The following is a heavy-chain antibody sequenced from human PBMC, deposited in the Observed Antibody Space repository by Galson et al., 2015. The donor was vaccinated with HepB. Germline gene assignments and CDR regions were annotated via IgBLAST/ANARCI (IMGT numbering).Heavy chain of an antibody. D-gene: IGHD6-19*01. CDR2: INAVNGNT. CDR1: GFTFTSYA. CDR3: ARGVSSSGWYPHYYYYGMDV. Sequence: SLKVSCKASGFTFTSYAMHWVRQAPGQRLEWMGWINAVNGNTNYSQKFQGRVTITRDTSASTPYMEMSSLRSEDTAVYYCARGVSSSGWYPHYYYYGMDVWGQGTTVTVSS. V-gene: IGHV1-3*01. J-gene: IGHJ6*02.